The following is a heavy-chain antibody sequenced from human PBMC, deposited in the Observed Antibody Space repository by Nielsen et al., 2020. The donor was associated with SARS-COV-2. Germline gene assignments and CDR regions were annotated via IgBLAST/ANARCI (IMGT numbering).Heavy chain of an antibody. CDR3: AREGGYDSDDAFDI. CDR2: ISYDGSNK. D-gene: IGHD5-12*01. J-gene: IGHJ3*02. Sequence: LSLTCAASGFTFSSYAMHRVRQAPGKGLEWVAVISYDGSNKYYADSVKGRFTISRDNSKNTLYLQMNSLRAEDTAVYYCAREGGYDSDDAFDIWGQGTMVTVSS. V-gene: IGHV3-30-3*01. CDR1: GFTFSSYA.